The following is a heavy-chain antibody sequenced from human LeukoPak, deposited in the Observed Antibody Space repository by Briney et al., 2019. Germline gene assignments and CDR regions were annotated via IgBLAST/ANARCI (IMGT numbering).Heavy chain of an antibody. J-gene: IGHJ4*02. CDR2: IIPIFGTA. V-gene: IGHV1-69*13. Sequence: GASVKVSCKASGGTFSSYAISWVRQAPGQGLEWMGGIIPIFGTANYAQKFQGRVTITADESTSTAYMELSSLRSEDTAVYYCATEVEGYSSSWYLYYWGQGTLVTVSS. CDR1: GGTFSSYA. D-gene: IGHD6-13*01. CDR3: ATEVEGYSSSWYLYY.